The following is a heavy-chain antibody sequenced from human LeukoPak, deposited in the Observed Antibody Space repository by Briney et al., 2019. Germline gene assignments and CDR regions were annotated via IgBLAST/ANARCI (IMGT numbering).Heavy chain of an antibody. D-gene: IGHD3-9*01. V-gene: IGHV3-33*01. CDR2: IWYDGSNK. CDR1: GFTFSSYG. Sequence: PGGSLRLSCAASGFTFSSYGMHWVRQAPGKGLEWVAVIWYDGSNKYYADSVKGRVTISRDNSKNTLYLQMNSLRAEDTAVYYCARDGYDILTGYYANYYYGMDVWGQGTTVTVSS. CDR3: ARDGYDILTGYYANYYYGMDV. J-gene: IGHJ6*02.